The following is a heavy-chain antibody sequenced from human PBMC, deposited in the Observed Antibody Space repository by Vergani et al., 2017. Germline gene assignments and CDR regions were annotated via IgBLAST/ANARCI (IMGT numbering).Heavy chain of an antibody. D-gene: IGHD2-2*02. CDR3: ARREAYCSSTSCYTYYYNGIDV. CDR1: GYSFTSYW. V-gene: IGHV5-10-1*01. J-gene: IGHJ6*02. Sequence: EVQLVQSGAEVKKPGESLRISCKGSGYSFTSYWISWVRQMPGKGLEWMGRIDPSDSYTNYSPSFQGHVTISADKSISTAYLQWSSLKASDTAMYYCARREAYCSSTSCYTYYYNGIDVWGQGTTVTVSS. CDR2: IDPSDSYT.